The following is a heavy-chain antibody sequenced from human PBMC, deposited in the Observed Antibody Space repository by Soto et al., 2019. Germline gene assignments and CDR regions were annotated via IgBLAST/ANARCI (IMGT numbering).Heavy chain of an antibody. Sequence: GGSLRLSCAASGFTFSNAWMNWVRQAPGKGLEWVGRIKSKTDGGTTDYAAPVKGRFTISRDDSKNTLYLQMNSLKTEDTAVYYCTYWDSSGFNFDYWGQGTLVTVSS. D-gene: IGHD3-22*01. J-gene: IGHJ4*02. V-gene: IGHV3-15*07. CDR3: TYWDSSGFNFDY. CDR1: GFTFSNAW. CDR2: IKSKTDGGTT.